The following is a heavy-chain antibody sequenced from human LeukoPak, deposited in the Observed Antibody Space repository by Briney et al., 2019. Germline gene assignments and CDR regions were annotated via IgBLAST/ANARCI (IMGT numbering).Heavy chain of an antibody. CDR2: ISCSGAST. D-gene: IGHD4-23*01. V-gene: IGHV3-23*01. Sequence: GGSLRLSCAASGFTFSTYALSWVRQGPGKGLEWVSRISCSGASTYYADSVQDRFAIYRDNYKNTLYLQMKSLRAEDTAVYYCAKDPLYGGNWLRAFDIWGQGTMVTVPS. CDR1: GFTFSTYA. J-gene: IGHJ3*02. CDR3: AKDPLYGGNWLRAFDI.